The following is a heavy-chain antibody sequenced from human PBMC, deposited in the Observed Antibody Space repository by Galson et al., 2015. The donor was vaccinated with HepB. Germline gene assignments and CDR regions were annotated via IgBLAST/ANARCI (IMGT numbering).Heavy chain of an antibody. V-gene: IGHV1-18*04. D-gene: IGHD2-15*01. CDR3: ARVPGYCSGGSCYSGDYFDY. J-gene: IGHJ4*02. CDR1: GYTFTSYG. CDR2: ISAYNGNT. Sequence: SVKVSCKASGYTFTSYGISWVRQAPGQGLEWMGWISAYNGNTNYTQKLQGRVTMTTDTSTSTAYMELRSLRSDDTAVYYCARVPGYCSGGSCYSGDYFDYWGQGNPGHRLL.